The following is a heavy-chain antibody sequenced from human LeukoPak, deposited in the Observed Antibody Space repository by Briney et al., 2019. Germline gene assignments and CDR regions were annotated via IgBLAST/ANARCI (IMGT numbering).Heavy chain of an antibody. Sequence: AGGSLRLSCAASGFTFDDYVMHWVRQAPGKGLEWVSGISWNSGSIGYVDSVKGRFTISRDNAKNSLYLQMDSLRAEDTALYYCAISSSWYQNFQHWGQGTLVTVSS. CDR2: ISWNSGSI. D-gene: IGHD6-13*01. CDR1: GFTFDDYV. V-gene: IGHV3-9*01. CDR3: AISSSWYQNFQH. J-gene: IGHJ1*01.